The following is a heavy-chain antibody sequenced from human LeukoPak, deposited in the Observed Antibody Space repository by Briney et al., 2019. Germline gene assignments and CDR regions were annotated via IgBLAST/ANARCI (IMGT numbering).Heavy chain of an antibody. V-gene: IGHV1-69*13. J-gene: IGHJ4*02. CDR3: ARTRYCSGGSCYYGY. CDR1: GGTFSSYA. D-gene: IGHD2-15*01. CDR2: IIPIFGTA. Sequence: GVSVKVSCKASGGTFSSYAISWVRQAPGQGLEWKGGIIPIFGTANYAQKFQGRVTITADESTSTAYMELSSLRSEDTAVYYCARTRYCSGGSCYYGYWGQGTLVTVSS.